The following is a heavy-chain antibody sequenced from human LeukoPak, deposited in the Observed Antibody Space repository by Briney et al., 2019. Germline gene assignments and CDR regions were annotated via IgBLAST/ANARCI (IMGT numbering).Heavy chain of an antibody. CDR1: GFTFSNAW. Sequence: PGGSLRLSCAASGFTFSNAWMSWVRQAPGKGLEWVGRIKSKTDGGTTDYAAPVKGRFTISRDDSKNTLYLQMNSLKTEDTAVYYCTTNDITMVRGVLTYHDYWSQGTLVTVSS. D-gene: IGHD3-10*01. CDR2: IKSKTDGGTT. CDR3: TTNDITMVRGVLTYHDY. J-gene: IGHJ4*02. V-gene: IGHV3-15*01.